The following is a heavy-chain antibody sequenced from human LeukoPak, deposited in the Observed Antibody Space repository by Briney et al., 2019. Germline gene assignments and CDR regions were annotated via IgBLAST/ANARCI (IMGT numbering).Heavy chain of an antibody. CDR1: GFTVSSNY. D-gene: IGHD4-11*01. CDR2: IYSGGST. Sequence: GGSLRLSCAASGFTVSSNYMSWVRQAPGKGLEWVSVIYSGGSTYYADSVKGRFTIPRDNSKNTLYLQMNSLRAEDTAVYYCARNDYSNNEYFRHWGQGTLVTVSS. CDR3: ARNDYSNNEYFRH. V-gene: IGHV3-66*01. J-gene: IGHJ1*01.